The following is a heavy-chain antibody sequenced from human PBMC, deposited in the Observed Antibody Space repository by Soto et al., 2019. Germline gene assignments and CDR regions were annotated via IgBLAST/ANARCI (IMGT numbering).Heavy chain of an antibody. V-gene: IGHV4-30-4*01. D-gene: IGHD1-1*01. J-gene: IGHJ4*02. CDR2: IYYSGST. CDR1: GGSISSGDSY. Sequence: QVQLQESGPGLVKPSQTLSLTCTVSGGSISSGDSYWSGIRQPPGKGLERIGYIYYSGSTYDNPSIKSRVTVSVDTSKNKCSRKLSSVTAADTAVYYCASTRDGYIFYDYLGQGTLVTVSS. CDR3: ASTRDGYIFYDY.